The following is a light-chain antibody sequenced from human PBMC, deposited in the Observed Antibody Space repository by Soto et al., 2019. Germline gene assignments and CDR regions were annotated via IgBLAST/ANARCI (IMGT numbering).Light chain of an antibody. CDR1: QDITNY. CDR3: QQYDSVPPS. V-gene: IGKV1-33*01. CDR2: DAS. Sequence: DIQMTQSPSSLSASVGDRVSITCQASQDITNYLNWYQHKPGKAPKLLIYDASNLETGVPSRFSGSGSGTDFTFTITSLQPEDIASYYCQQYDSVPPSFGQGIKLEMK. J-gene: IGKJ2*01.